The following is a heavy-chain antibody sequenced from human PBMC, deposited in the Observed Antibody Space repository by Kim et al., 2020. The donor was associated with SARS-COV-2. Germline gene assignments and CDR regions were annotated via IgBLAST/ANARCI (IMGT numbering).Heavy chain of an antibody. D-gene: IGHD3-3*01. CDR2: ISAYNGNT. CDR3: ARDGGEDRVWDFWWFDP. CDR1: GYTFTSYG. J-gene: IGHJ5*02. V-gene: IGHV1-18*01. Sequence: ASVKVSCKASGYTFTSYGISWVRQAPGQGLEWMGWISAYNGNTNYAQKLQGRVTMTTDTSTSTAYMELRSLRSDDTAVYYCARDGGEDRVWDFWWFDPWGQGTLVTVSS.